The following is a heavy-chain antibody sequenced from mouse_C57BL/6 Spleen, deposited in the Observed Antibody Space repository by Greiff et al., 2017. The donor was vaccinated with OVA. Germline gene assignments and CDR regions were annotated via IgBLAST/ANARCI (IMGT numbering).Heavy chain of an antibody. J-gene: IGHJ2*01. D-gene: IGHD1-1*01. CDR3: ARTNYYNVNYYDY. CDR1: GYTFTSYW. Sequence: QVQLQQPGAELVRPGSSVKLSCKASGYTFTSYWMHWVKQRPIQGLEWIGNIDPSDSETHYNQKFKDKATLTVDTSSSTAYMQLSSLTSEDSAVYYCARTNYYNVNYYDYWGQGTTLTVSS. CDR2: IDPSDSET. V-gene: IGHV1-52*01.